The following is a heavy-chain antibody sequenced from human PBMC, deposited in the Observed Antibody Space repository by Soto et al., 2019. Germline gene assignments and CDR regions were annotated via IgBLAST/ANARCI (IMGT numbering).Heavy chain of an antibody. D-gene: IGHD3-22*01. J-gene: IGHJ4*02. V-gene: IGHV1-2*04. Sequence: ASVKVSCKASGYTFTGYYMHWVRQAPGQGLEWMGWINPNSGGTNYAQKFQGWVTITRDASMSTAYMELSRLRSEDTAVYYCARAQWAGYYDSSGYLDYWGQGTLVTVSS. CDR3: ARAQWAGYYDSSGYLDY. CDR1: GYTFTGYY. CDR2: INPNSGGT.